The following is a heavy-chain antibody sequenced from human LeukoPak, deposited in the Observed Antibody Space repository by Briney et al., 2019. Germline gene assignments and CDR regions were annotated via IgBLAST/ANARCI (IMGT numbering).Heavy chain of an antibody. D-gene: IGHD2-8*01. V-gene: IGHV3-7*05. CDR1: GFTFSRNW. CDR2: IKQDGSEK. CDR3: ARIGVYGDTFDI. J-gene: IGHJ3*02. Sequence: GGSLRLSCAASGFTFSRNWMSWVRQAPVKGLEWVANIKQDGSEKHYVDSVKGRFTISRDNAKNSLYLQMNTLRAEDTAVYYCARIGVYGDTFDIWGQGTMVTVSS.